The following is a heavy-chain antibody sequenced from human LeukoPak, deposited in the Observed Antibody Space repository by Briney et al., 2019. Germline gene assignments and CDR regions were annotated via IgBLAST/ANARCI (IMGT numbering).Heavy chain of an antibody. Sequence: SETLSLTCTVSGGSISSYYWSWIRQPPGKGLEWIGYIYYSGSTNYNPSLKSRVTISVDTSKNQFSLKLSSVTAADTAVYYCARGSHYYDSSGYHYWYDPWGQGTLVTVSS. CDR3: ARGSHYYDSSGYHYWYDP. CDR2: IYYSGST. J-gene: IGHJ5*02. D-gene: IGHD3-22*01. V-gene: IGHV4-59*01. CDR1: GGSISSYY.